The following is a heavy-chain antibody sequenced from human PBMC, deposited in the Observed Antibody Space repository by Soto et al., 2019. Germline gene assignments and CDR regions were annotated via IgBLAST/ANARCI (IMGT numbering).Heavy chain of an antibody. V-gene: IGHV3-15*01. D-gene: IGHD2-2*01. CDR1: GFTFTNAW. CDR3: ATDLVRRSSVWFDY. CDR2: IKSNADGGTT. Sequence: EVQLVESGGDLVKPGGSLRISCTASGFTFTNAWMTWVRQVPGKGLEWVGRIKSNADGGTTDYPAPVKGRFTISSDESRNTVYLQMNSLKTDDKAVYYCATDLVRRSSVWFDYWGQGTLVTVST. J-gene: IGHJ4*02.